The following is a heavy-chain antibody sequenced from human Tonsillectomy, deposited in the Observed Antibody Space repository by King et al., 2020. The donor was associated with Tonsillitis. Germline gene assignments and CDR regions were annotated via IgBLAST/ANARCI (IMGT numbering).Heavy chain of an antibody. J-gene: IGHJ4*02. Sequence: VQLVESGGGVVQPGRSLRLSCAASGFTFSSYGMHWVRQAPGKGLEWVAVISYDGSNKYYADSVKGRFTISRDNSKNTLYLQMNSLRAEDTAVYYCARARAPYDSNFVYWGQGTLVTVSS. CDR1: GFTFSSYG. D-gene: IGHD3-22*01. V-gene: IGHV3-33*05. CDR2: ISYDGSNK. CDR3: ARARAPYDSNFVY.